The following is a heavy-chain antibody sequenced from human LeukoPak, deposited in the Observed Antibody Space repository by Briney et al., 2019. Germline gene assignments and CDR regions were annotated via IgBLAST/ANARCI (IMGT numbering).Heavy chain of an antibody. V-gene: IGHV4-61*02. J-gene: IGHJ4*02. CDR3: ARTPIYYFDNSGYYN. Sequence: SETLSLTCTVSGGSISSGSYYWSWIRQPAGKGLEWIGRIYTSGSTSYNPSLKSRVTMSVDTSKKQFSLRLSSVTAADTAVYYCARTPIYYFDNSGYYNWGQGTLVTVSS. D-gene: IGHD3-22*01. CDR1: GGSISSGSYY. CDR2: IYTSGST.